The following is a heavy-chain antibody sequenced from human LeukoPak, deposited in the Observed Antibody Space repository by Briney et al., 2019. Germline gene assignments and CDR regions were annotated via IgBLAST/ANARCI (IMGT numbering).Heavy chain of an antibody. J-gene: IGHJ3*02. D-gene: IGHD2-8*02. CDR1: GFTFSSYE. Sequence: GGSLRLSCAASGFTFSSYEMNWVRQAPGKGLEWVSYISSSGSTIYYADSVKGRFTISRDNAKNSLYLQMNSLRAEDTAVYYCARQTWSHDAFDIWGQGTMVTVSS. CDR2: ISSSGSTI. CDR3: ARQTWSHDAFDI. V-gene: IGHV3-48*03.